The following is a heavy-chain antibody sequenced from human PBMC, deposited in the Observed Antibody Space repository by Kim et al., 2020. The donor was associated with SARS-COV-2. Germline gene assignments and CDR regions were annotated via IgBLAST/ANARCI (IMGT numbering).Heavy chain of an antibody. D-gene: IGHD5-12*01. CDR1: GFTFSSYS. Sequence: GGSLRLSCAASGFTFSSYSMNWVRQAPGKGLEWVSSISSSSSYIYYADSVKGRFTISRDNAKNSLYLQMNSLRAEDTAVYYCARDAGWLQSSTYYFDYWGQGTLVTVSS. J-gene: IGHJ4*02. CDR3: ARDAGWLQSSTYYFDY. CDR2: ISSSSSYI. V-gene: IGHV3-21*01.